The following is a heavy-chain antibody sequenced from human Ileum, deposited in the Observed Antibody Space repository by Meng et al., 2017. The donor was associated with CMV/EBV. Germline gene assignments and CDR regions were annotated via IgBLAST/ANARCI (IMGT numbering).Heavy chain of an antibody. D-gene: IGHD4-17*01. CDR3: ATGSPGTVLAPFEF. CDR1: GYTFRGQY. Sequence: AYGYTFRGQYMPWIRKAPGQGLEWMGWNNPNLGDANYAQKFQDRVTMTSDTSISTAYMELSLLISDDTAIYYCATGSPGTVLAPFEFWGQGTLVTVSS. CDR2: NNPNLGDA. J-gene: IGHJ4*02. V-gene: IGHV1-2*02.